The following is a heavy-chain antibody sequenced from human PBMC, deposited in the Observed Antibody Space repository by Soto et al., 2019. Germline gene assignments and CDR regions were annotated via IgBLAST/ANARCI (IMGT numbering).Heavy chain of an antibody. CDR3: ARGRRKMDV. CDR1: GGSFSGYY. J-gene: IGHJ6*02. Sequence: SETLSLTCAVYGGSFSGYYWSWIRQPPGKGLEWIGEINHSGSTNYNPSLKSRVTISVATSKNQFSLKLSSVTAADTAVYYCARGRRKMDVWGQGTTVTVSS. V-gene: IGHV4-34*01. CDR2: INHSGST.